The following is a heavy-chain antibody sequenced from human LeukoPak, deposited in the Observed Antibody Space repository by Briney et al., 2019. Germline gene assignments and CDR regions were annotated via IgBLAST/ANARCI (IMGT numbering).Heavy chain of an antibody. Sequence: GGSLRLSCAASGFTFNSYGMHWVRQAPGKGLEWVAFIDYDGSNEYFADSVKGRFTISRDNSKNTLYLQMNSLRAEDTAVYYCAKGCRGCSSSRVPDYWGQGTLVTVSS. J-gene: IGHJ4*02. CDR2: IDYDGSNE. V-gene: IGHV3-30*02. D-gene: IGHD6-13*01. CDR1: GFTFNSYG. CDR3: AKGCRGCSSSRVPDY.